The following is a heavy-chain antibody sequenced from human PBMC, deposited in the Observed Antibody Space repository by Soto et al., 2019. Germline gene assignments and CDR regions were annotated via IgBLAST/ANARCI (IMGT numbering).Heavy chain of an antibody. CDR2: IYWDDDK. J-gene: IGHJ2*01. CDR3: AHRGPESPRYWYFDL. Sequence: QITLKESGPTLVKPTQTLTLTCTFSGFSLSTSGVGVGWIRQPPGKALEWLALIYWDDDKRYSPSLKGMLTITKDTSKNQVVLTMTNMDPVDTATYYCAHRGPESPRYWYFDLWGRGTLVTVSS. CDR1: GFSLSTSGVG. D-gene: IGHD3-9*01. V-gene: IGHV2-5*02.